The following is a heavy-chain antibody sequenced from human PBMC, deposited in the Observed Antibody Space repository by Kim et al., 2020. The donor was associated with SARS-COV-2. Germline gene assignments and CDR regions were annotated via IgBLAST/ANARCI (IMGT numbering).Heavy chain of an antibody. CDR2: ISYDGSNK. D-gene: IGHD3-22*01. CDR1: GFTFSSYG. J-gene: IGHJ4*02. Sequence: GGSLRLSCAASGFTFSSYGMHWVRQAPGKGLEWVAVISYDGSNKYYADSVKGRFTISRDNSKNTLYLQMNSLRAEDTAVYYCAKATRITMIEDDYWGQGTLVTVSS. CDR3: AKATRITMIEDDY. V-gene: IGHV3-30*18.